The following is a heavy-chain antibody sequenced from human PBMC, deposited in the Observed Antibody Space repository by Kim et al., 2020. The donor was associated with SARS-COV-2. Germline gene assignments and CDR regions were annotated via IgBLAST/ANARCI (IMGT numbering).Heavy chain of an antibody. V-gene: IGHV3-11*05. CDR1: GFPFSDYY. CDR3: ARDPGASGSKRGWFDP. CDR2: ISPSTSYI. J-gene: IGHJ5*02. Sequence: GGSLRLSCAGSGFPFSDYYMNWIRQAPGKGLEWISYISPSTSYIDYADSVKGRFTISRDNAKNSLSLQMNSLTADDTAVYYCARDPGASGSKRGWFDPWGQGTLVTVSS. D-gene: IGHD5-12*01.